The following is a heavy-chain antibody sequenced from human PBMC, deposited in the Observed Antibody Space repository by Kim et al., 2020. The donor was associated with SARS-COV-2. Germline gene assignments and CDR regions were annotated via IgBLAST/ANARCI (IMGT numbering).Heavy chain of an antibody. J-gene: IGHJ4*02. CDR1: GFTLSSCW. D-gene: IGHD7-27*01. Sequence: GGSLRLSCTVSGFTLSSCWMHWVRQAPGKGLAWVSRMNGEGSSTYYADSVKGRFTISSDNAKNTLFLQMDSLRVEDTAVYYCARGLWGGACLWGLGPLV. CDR2: MNGEGSST. CDR3: ARGLWGGACL. V-gene: IGHV3-74*01.